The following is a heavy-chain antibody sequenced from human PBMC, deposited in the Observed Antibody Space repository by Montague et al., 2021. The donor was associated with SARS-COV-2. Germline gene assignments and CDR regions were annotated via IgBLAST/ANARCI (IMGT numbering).Heavy chain of an antibody. CDR1: GVSVSSNNYY. D-gene: IGHD3-10*01. CDR3: ARGCLSYFGAGSHCYGMDV. CDR2: IYFNGXT. V-gene: IGHV4-61*03. J-gene: IGHJ6*02. Sequence: SETLSLTCSVSGVSVSSNNYYWTWIRRPPGKGLEWIGYIYFNGXTXLXXXXEGRVTTSIDTSKNHFSLRLTSVTPADTAVYYCARGCLSYFGAGSHCYGMDVWGQGTTVTVSS.